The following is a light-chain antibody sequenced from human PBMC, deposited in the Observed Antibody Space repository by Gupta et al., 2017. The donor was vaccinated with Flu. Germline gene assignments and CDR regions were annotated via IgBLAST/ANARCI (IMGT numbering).Light chain of an antibody. Sequence: MTQSPATLSVSPGERVTLSCRASESIRSDLAWYQQKPGQAPRLLIYGASTRATGIPVRFSGSGSGTEFTLTISSLQSEDFAVYFCQGVETFGGGTKVEIK. CDR3: QGVET. CDR1: ESIRSD. CDR2: GAS. J-gene: IGKJ4*01. V-gene: IGKV3-15*01.